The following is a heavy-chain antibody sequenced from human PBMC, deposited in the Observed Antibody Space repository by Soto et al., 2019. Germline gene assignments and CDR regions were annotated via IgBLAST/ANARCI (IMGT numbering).Heavy chain of an antibody. V-gene: IGHV3-30*03. CDR1: GFTFSRYG. CDR2: ISFDGSKE. D-gene: IGHD4-17*01. J-gene: IGHJ4*02. CDR3: AMANTVTTEPQK. Sequence: QVHLVESGGGVVQPGTSLTLSCAASGFTFSRYGMHWVRQAPGKGLEWVTIISFDGSKEFYADSVKGRFTVSRDNSRNTVYLQMTSLRTDDSAMYYCAMANTVTTEPQKWGQGTLVTVSS.